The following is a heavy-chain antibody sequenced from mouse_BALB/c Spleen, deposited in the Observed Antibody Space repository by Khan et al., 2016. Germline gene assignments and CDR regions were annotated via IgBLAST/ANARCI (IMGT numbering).Heavy chain of an antibody. J-gene: IGHJ4*01. D-gene: IGHD2-13*01. CDR2: INTNTGEP. CDR3: ARTCDYPYYAMDY. Sequence: QIQLVQSGPELKKPGETVKISCKASEYTFTNYGMNWVKQAPGKGLKWMGWINTNTGEPTYAAEFKGRFAFSLEASASTAYLQINNLKNEDSATYFCARTCDYPYYAMDYWGQGTSVTVSS. CDR1: EYTFTNYG. V-gene: IGHV9-3*02.